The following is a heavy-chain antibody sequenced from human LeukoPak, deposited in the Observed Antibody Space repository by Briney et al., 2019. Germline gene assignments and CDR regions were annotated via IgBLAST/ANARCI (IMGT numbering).Heavy chain of an antibody. CDR1: GFTFSSYA. CDR3: AGAAAAFDY. V-gene: IGHV3-30*04. J-gene: IGHJ4*02. Sequence: LTGGSLRLSCAASGFTFSSYAMSWVRRAPGKGLEWVALISHDGGDRFYADSVKGRFTISRDNSKNTVSLQLNTLRTDDTAIYYCAGAAAAFDYWGQGTLVTVS. CDR2: ISHDGGDR. D-gene: IGHD6-13*01.